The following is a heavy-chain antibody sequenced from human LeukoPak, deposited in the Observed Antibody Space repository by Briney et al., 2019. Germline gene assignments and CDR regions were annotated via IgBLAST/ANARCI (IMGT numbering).Heavy chain of an antibody. D-gene: IGHD6-19*01. Sequence: PGGSLRLSCAASGFTVSSNYMSWVRQAPGKGLEWVSFINSGGTTNYADSVKGRFTISRDYSKDTLNLQMNSLRGEDTAVYYCATIVSDSSGWYHFDHWGQGALVTVSS. CDR3: ATIVSDSSGWYHFDH. CDR2: INSGGTT. CDR1: GFTVSSNY. V-gene: IGHV3-66*01. J-gene: IGHJ4*02.